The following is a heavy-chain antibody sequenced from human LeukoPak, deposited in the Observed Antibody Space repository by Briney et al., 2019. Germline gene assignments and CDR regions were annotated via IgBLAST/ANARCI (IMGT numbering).Heavy chain of an antibody. V-gene: IGHV1-18*04. D-gene: IGHD6-19*01. CDR1: GFTFTGYY. CDR2: ISAHNGNT. Sequence: ASVKVSCKASGFTFTGYYIHWLRQAPGQGLEWMGWISAHNGNTNYAQNLQGRVTMTTDTSTSTAYMEVRSLRSDDTAVYYCARDEDSSGWWGRITDYWGQGTLVTVSS. J-gene: IGHJ4*02. CDR3: ARDEDSSGWWGRITDY.